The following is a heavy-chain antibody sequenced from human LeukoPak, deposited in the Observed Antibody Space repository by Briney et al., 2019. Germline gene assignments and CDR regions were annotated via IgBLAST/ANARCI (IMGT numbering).Heavy chain of an antibody. CDR2: IYYSGST. CDR1: GGSISSGGYY. V-gene: IGHV4-31*03. CDR3: ARNGYTSSWYRN. J-gene: IGHJ4*02. D-gene: IGHD6-13*01. Sequence: SETLSHTCTVSGGSISSGGYYWSWIRQHPGKGLEWIGYIYYSGSTYYNPSLKSRVTISVDTSKNQFSLKLSSVTAADTAVYYCARNGYTSSWYRNWGQGTLVTVSS.